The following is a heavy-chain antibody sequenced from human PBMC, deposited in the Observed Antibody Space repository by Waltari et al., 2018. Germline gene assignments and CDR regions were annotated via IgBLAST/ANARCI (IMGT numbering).Heavy chain of an antibody. CDR2: FDPEDGET. CDR1: GYTLTELS. CDR3: ATLTLGYYYDSSGSWFDP. J-gene: IGHJ5*02. V-gene: IGHV1-24*01. Sequence: QVQLVQSGAEVKKPGASVKVSCKVSGYTLTELSMHWVRQAPGKGLEWMGGFDPEDGETIYAQKFQGRVTMTEDTSTDTAYMELSSLRSEDTAVYYCATLTLGYYYDSSGSWFDPWGQGTLVTVSS. D-gene: IGHD3-22*01.